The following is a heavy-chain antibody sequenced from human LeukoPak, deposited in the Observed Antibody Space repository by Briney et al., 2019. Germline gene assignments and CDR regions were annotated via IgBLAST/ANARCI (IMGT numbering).Heavy chain of an antibody. J-gene: IGHJ4*02. CDR3: ARYRGTYGYYFDY. V-gene: IGHV4-39*01. CDR2: IYYSGST. D-gene: IGHD5-24*01. CDR1: GGSISSSSYY. Sequence: PSETLSFTCTVSGGSISSSSYYWGWIRQPPGKGLEWIGSIYYSGSTYYNPSLKSRVTISVDTSKNQFSLKLSSVTAADTAVYYCARYRGTYGYYFDYWGQGKLVIVSS.